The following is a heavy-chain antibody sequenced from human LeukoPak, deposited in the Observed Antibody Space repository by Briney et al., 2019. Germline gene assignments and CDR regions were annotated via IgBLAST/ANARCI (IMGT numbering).Heavy chain of an antibody. D-gene: IGHD5-18*01. CDR2: IIPIFGTA. CDR1: GGTFSSYA. Sequence: GASVKVSCKASGGTFSSYAISWVRQAPGRGLEWMGGIIPIFGTANYAQKFQGRVTITADESTSTAYMELSSLRSEDTAVYYCARDRFVSWRYSYGYGFDYWGQGTLVTVSS. CDR3: ARDRFVSWRYSYGYGFDY. J-gene: IGHJ4*02. V-gene: IGHV1-69*13.